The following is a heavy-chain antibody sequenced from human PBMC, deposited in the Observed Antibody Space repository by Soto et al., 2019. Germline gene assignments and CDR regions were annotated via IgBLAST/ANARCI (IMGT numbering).Heavy chain of an antibody. CDR2: ISGSGGST. D-gene: IGHD4-17*01. CDR3: AKPTVTTYYYYMDV. CDR1: GFTFSSYA. Sequence: GGSLRLSCAASGFTFSSYAMGWVRQAPGKGLEWVSAISGSGGSTYYADSVKGRFTISRDNSKNTLYLQMNSLRAEDTAVYYCAKPTVTTYYYYMDVWGKGTTVTVSS. J-gene: IGHJ6*03. V-gene: IGHV3-23*01.